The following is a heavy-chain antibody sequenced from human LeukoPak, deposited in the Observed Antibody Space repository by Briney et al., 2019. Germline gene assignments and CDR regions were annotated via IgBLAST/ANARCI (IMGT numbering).Heavy chain of an antibody. Sequence: GGSLRLSCAASGFSFSDYSIDWVRQAPGKGLEWVSSISPSSRYIYYADSVKGRFTISRDNAKNSLYLQMNSLRAEDTAAYYCARGRGCSSMSCYPDYWGQETLVTVSS. CDR2: ISPSSRYI. D-gene: IGHD2-2*01. CDR1: GFSFSDYS. CDR3: ARGRGCSSMSCYPDY. J-gene: IGHJ4*02. V-gene: IGHV3-21*01.